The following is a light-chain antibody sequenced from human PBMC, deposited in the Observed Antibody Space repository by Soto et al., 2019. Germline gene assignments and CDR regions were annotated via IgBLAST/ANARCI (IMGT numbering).Light chain of an antibody. CDR3: CSHTNPGTRI. CDR2: DVN. Sequence: QSVLTQPASVSGSPGQSIALSCTGTSSDVGGYNYVSWYQQHPGKAPKLMIYDVNYRPSGVSNRFSGSKSGNTASLTISGLQAEDEGDYYCCSHTNPGTRIFGGGTKVTVL. V-gene: IGLV2-14*01. CDR1: SSDVGGYNY. J-gene: IGLJ2*01.